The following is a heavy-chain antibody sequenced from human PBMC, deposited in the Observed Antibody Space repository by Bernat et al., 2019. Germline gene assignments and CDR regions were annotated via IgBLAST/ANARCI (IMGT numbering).Heavy chain of an antibody. CDR2: ISYDGSNK. CDR1: GFTFSSYG. J-gene: IGHJ4*02. CDR3: ARDIRSSRYDY. Sequence: QVQLVESGGGVVQPGRSLRLSCAASGFTFSSYGMHWVRQAPGKGLEWVAVISYDGSNKYYVDSVKGRFTISRDNSKNTLYLQLDSLRVEDTAVYYCARDIRSSRYDYWGQGTVVTVSS. D-gene: IGHD3-3*02. V-gene: IGHV3-30*03.